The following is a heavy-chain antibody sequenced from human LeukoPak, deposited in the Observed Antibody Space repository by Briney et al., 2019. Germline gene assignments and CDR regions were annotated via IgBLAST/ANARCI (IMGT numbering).Heavy chain of an antibody. D-gene: IGHD3-22*01. CDR2: INHSGST. CDR1: GGSFSGYY. CDR3: ARGFNVVRHWSDP. J-gene: IGHJ5*02. V-gene: IGHV4-34*01. Sequence: PSETLSLTCAVYGGSFSGYYWSWIRQPPGKGLEWIGEINHSGSTNYNPSLKSRVTISVDTSKNQFSLKLSSVTAADTAVYYCARGFNVVRHWSDPWGQGTLVTVSS.